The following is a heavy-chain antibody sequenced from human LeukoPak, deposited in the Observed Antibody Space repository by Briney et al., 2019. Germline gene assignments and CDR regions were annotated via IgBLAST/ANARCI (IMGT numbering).Heavy chain of an antibody. Sequence: ASVKVSCKASGGTFSSYAISWVRQAPGQGLEWMGRIIPIFGTANYAQKFQGRVTITTDESTSTAYMELSSLRSEDTAVYYCAREGGGSYLTRDFDYWGQETLVTVSS. J-gene: IGHJ4*02. CDR2: IIPIFGTA. D-gene: IGHD3-16*01. CDR1: GGTFSSYA. CDR3: AREGGGSYLTRDFDY. V-gene: IGHV1-69*05.